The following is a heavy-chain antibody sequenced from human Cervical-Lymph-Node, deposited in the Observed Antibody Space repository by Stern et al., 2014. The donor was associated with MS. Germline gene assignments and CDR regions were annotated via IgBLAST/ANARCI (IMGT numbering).Heavy chain of an antibody. V-gene: IGHV3-30*04. CDR1: GFTFSSFA. Sequence: VHLVESGGGVVQPGRSLRLSCAASGFTFSSFAMHWVRQAPGKGLGWVALISYDGSYKYYADSVKGRFTISRDNSKNTLYLQMNSLRAEDTAVYYCARDPITMKVVVKTPYFQRWGQGTLVTVSS. D-gene: IGHD3-22*01. J-gene: IGHJ1*01. CDR2: ISYDGSYK. CDR3: ARDPITMKVVVKTPYFQR.